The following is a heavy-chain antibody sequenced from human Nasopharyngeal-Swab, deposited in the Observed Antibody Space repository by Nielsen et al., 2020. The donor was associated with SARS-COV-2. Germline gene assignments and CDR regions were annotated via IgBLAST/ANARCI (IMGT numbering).Heavy chain of an antibody. CDR2: IYYSGST. D-gene: IGHD2-2*01. CDR1: GGSISSYY. V-gene: IGHV4-59*01. J-gene: IGHJ6*03. CDR3: ARGCVVVVPAASPLPYYYYYMDV. Sequence: SETLSLTCTVSGGSISSYYWSWIRQPPGKGLEWIGYIYYSGSTSYNPSLKSRVTISVDTSKNQFSLKLSSVTAADTAVYYCARGCVVVVPAASPLPYYYYYMDVWGKGTTVTVSS.